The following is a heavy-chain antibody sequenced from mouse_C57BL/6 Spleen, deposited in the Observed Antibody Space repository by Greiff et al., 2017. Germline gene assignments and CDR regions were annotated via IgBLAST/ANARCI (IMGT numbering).Heavy chain of an antibody. D-gene: IGHD2-3*01. CDR3: ARGVYDGYYVRYFDY. CDR2: INHNNGGT. J-gene: IGHJ2*01. Sequence: EVKLMESGPELVKPGASVKIPCKASGYTFTDYNMDWVKQSHGKSLEWIGDINHNNGGTIYNQKFKGKATLTVDKSSSTAYMELRSLTSEDTAVYYCARGVYDGYYVRYFDYWGQGTTLTVSS. CDR1: GYTFTDYN. V-gene: IGHV1-18*01.